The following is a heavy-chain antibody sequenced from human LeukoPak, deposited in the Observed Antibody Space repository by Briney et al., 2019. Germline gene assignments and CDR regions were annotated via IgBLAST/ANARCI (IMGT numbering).Heavy chain of an antibody. D-gene: IGHD6-13*01. V-gene: IGHV1-46*04. CDR3: AANRIAAAGLY. CDR2: INPTCGTT. J-gene: IGHJ4*02. Sequence: MAIINPTCGTTSYSQKLHGRVTMTRDTSTGTVYMELSSLRSEDTAVYYCAANRIAAAGLYWGQGTLVTVSS.